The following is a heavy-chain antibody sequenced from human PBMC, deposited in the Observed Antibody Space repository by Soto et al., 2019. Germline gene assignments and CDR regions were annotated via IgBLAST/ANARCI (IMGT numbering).Heavy chain of an antibody. J-gene: IGHJ4*02. V-gene: IGHV3-30*18. D-gene: IGHD3-10*01. CDR1: GFTFSSYG. Sequence: QVQLVESGGGVVQPGRSLRLSCAASGFTFSSYGMHWVRQAPGKGLEWVAVISYDGSNKYYADSVKGRFTISRDNFKTXLYLQMNSLRAEDTAVYYCAKGHGVTMVRGVKPDYWGQRTLVTVSS. CDR3: AKGHGVTMVRGVKPDY. CDR2: ISYDGSNK.